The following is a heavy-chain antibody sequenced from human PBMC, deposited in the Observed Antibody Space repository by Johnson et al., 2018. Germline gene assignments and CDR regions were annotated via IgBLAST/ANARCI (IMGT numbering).Heavy chain of an antibody. V-gene: IGHV3-74*01. CDR2: INGVGTIT. CDR1: GFSFSRFW. Sequence: VQLVESGGGLVQXGGSLRLXCAASGFSFSRFWMHWVRQEPGKRPIWVSRINGVGTITNYADSVKGRFTTSRDNSKNTLYLQMNSLRAEDTAVYYWARDHEKRALRHAAEYFQHWGQGTLVIVSS. CDR3: ARDHEKRALRHAAEYFQH. J-gene: IGHJ1*01.